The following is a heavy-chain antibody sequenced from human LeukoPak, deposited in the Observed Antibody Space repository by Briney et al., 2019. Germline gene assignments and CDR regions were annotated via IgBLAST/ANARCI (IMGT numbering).Heavy chain of an antibody. D-gene: IGHD6-13*01. CDR2: MYRGGST. J-gene: IGHJ4*02. CDR1: GFTFSSYA. Sequence: GGSLRLSCGASGFTFSSYAMNWVRQAPGKGLEWVSVMYRGGSTYYADSVQGRFTMSRDNSKNTLYLQMNSLRAEDTAVYYCARDGGAAAGYWGQGTLVTVSS. CDR3: ARDGGAAAGY. V-gene: IGHV3-66*01.